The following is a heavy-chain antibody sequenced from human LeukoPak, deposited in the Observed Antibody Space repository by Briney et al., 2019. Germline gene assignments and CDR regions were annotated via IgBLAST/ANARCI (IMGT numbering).Heavy chain of an antibody. Sequence: ASVKVSCKASGYTFTSYGISWVRQAPGQGLEWMGWVSTYNGNTKYAQNLQGRVTTTTDTSTSTAYMELSRLRSDDTAVYYCARVGMYYYDSSGYLTFDYWGQGTLVTVSS. D-gene: IGHD3-22*01. CDR3: ARVGMYYYDSSGYLTFDY. V-gene: IGHV1-18*01. CDR1: GYTFTSYG. CDR2: VSTYNGNT. J-gene: IGHJ4*02.